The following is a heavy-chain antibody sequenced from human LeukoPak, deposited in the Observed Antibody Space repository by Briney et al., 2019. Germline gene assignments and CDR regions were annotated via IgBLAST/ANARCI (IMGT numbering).Heavy chain of an antibody. V-gene: IGHV4-39*07. J-gene: IGHJ4*02. D-gene: IGHD6-19*01. Sequence: PSETLSLTCTVSGGSISSSSYYWGWIRQPPGTGLEWIGSIYYSGSTYYNPSLKSRVTISVDTSKNQFSLKLSSVTAADTAVYYCATYSSGWYPFDYWGQGTLVTVSS. CDR2: IYYSGST. CDR1: GGSISSSSYY. CDR3: ATYSSGWYPFDY.